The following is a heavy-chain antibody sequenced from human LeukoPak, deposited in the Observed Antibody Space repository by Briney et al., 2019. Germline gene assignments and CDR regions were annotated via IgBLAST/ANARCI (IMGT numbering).Heavy chain of an antibody. J-gene: IGHJ4*02. CDR1: GFTFSTYG. CDR3: ARDRGTYSIGWQRGPGDY. V-gene: IGHV3-30-3*01. Sequence: GGSLRLSCAASGFTFSTYGIHWVRQAPGKGLEWVAVISYEGSNKFYADSVKGRFTISRDNSKNTLYLQMNSLRAEDTAVYYCARDRGTYSIGWQRGPGDYWGQGTLVTVSS. CDR2: ISYEGSNK. D-gene: IGHD6-19*01.